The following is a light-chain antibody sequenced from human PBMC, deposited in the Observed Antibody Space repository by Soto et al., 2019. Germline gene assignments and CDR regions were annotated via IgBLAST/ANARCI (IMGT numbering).Light chain of an antibody. CDR3: QQYGPSPALT. CDR2: VAS. V-gene: IGKV3-20*01. Sequence: EIVLTQSPGTLSLSPGERATLSCRASQRVGSTSLAWNQQKPGQAPRPLISVASSRATGIPDRFSGSGSGTDFTLTISRLEPEDFAVYHCQQYGPSPALTFGGGTKVEIK. CDR1: QRVGSTS. J-gene: IGKJ4*01.